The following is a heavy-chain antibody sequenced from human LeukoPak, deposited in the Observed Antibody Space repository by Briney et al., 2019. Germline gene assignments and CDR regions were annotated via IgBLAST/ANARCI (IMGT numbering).Heavy chain of an antibody. Sequence: GGSLKLSCAASGFNFSSYWMHWVRQAPGKGLVWVSRISSDGSTTTYADSVKGRFTISRDNAKNTLYLQMNSLRAEDTAVYYCARAPEWPIFDYWGQGTLVTVSS. CDR2: ISSDGSTT. D-gene: IGHD3-3*01. CDR3: ARAPEWPIFDY. V-gene: IGHV3-74*01. CDR1: GFNFSSYW. J-gene: IGHJ4*02.